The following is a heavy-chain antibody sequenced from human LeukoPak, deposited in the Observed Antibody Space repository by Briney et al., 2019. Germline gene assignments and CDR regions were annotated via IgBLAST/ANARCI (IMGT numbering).Heavy chain of an antibody. Sequence: ASVKVSCKASGGTFSSYAISWVRQAPGQGLEWMGRIIPILGIANCAQKFQGRVTITADKSTSTAYMELSSLRSEDTAVYYCARDFYGDPRDYWGQGTLVTVSS. J-gene: IGHJ4*02. V-gene: IGHV1-69*04. CDR2: IIPILGIA. CDR1: GGTFSSYA. D-gene: IGHD4-17*01. CDR3: ARDFYGDPRDY.